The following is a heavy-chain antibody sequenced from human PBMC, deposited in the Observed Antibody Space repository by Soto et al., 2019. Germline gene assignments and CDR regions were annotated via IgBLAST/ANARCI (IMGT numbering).Heavy chain of an antibody. CDR1: GFTFSSHA. J-gene: IGHJ5*02. CDR2: ISYDGSTI. V-gene: IGHV3-30-3*01. CDR3: ARHVASTVTTSDWFDP. D-gene: IGHD4-4*01. Sequence: GGSLRLSCAASGFTFSSHAIHWVRQAPGKGLEWVAIISYDGSTIFYGDSVKGRFTISRDNSKNTLYLHMSSLRPDDTAVYFCARHVASTVTTSDWFDPWGQGTLVTVSS.